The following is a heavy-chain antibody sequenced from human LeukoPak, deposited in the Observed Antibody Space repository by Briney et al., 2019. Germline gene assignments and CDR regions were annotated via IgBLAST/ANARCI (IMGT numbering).Heavy chain of an antibody. CDR2: IEKTGSYV. V-gene: IGHV3-21*01. J-gene: IGHJ4*02. D-gene: IGHD1-26*01. Sequence: PGGSLRLSCAASGFTLSNYIMDWVRQAPGKGLEWVSSIEKTGSYVYHVDSVRGRFTISRDNAKNSLYLQMNSLRAEDTAVYYCAREGVGIKDLDYWGQGTLVTVSS. CDR1: GFTLSNYI. CDR3: AREGVGIKDLDY.